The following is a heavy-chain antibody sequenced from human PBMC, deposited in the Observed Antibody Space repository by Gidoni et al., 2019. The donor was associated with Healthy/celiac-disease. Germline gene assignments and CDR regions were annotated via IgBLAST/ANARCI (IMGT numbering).Heavy chain of an antibody. V-gene: IGHV1-69*06. D-gene: IGHD3-22*01. Sequence: QVQLVQSGAEVKKHGSSVKVSCKAYGGTFSSYAISWVRQTPGKGLEWMGGIIPIFGTSNYAQKFQGRFTITADKSTSTAYMELSSLRSEDTAVYYCASPSNTMIYYFDYWGQGTLVTVSS. CDR1: GGTFSSYA. J-gene: IGHJ4*02. CDR2: IIPIFGTS. CDR3: ASPSNTMIYYFDY.